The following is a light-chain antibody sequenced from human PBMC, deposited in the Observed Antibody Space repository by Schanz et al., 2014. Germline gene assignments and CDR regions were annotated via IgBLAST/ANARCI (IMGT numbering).Light chain of an antibody. CDR2: DAS. CDR3: QQSYSPPFT. CDR1: QSISNW. J-gene: IGKJ3*01. Sequence: DIQMTQSPSTLSASVGDRVTITCRASQSISNWLAWYQQKLGKAPKVLIYDASILESGVPSRFSGSGSGTEFTLTISSLQPDDFATYYCQQSYSPPFTFGPGTKVDIK. V-gene: IGKV1-5*01.